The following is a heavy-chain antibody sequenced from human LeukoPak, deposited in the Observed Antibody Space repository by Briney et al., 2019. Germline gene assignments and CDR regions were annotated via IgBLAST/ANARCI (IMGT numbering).Heavy chain of an antibody. CDR3: ARRRYYYDSSGMEFDY. CDR1: SGSISSYY. J-gene: IGHJ4*02. D-gene: IGHD3-22*01. Sequence: SETLSLTCTVSSGSISSYYWSWIRQPPGKGLEWIGYIYYSGSTNYNPSLKSRVTISVDTAKNQFSLKLSSVTAADTAAYYCARRRYYYDSSGMEFDYWGQGTLVTVSS. CDR2: IYYSGST. V-gene: IGHV4-59*01.